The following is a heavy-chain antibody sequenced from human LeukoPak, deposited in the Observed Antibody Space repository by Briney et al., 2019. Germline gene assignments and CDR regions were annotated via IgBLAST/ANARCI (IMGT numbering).Heavy chain of an antibody. CDR1: GGSISSYY. Sequence: SETLSLTCTVSGGSISSYYWSWIRQPPGKGLEWIGYIYYSGSTNYNPSLKSRVTISVDTSKNQFSLKLSSVTAADTAVYYCAKGQEGYDAFDIWGQGTMVTVSS. V-gene: IGHV4-59*01. CDR3: AKGQEGYDAFDI. CDR2: IYYSGST. J-gene: IGHJ3*02. D-gene: IGHD5-18*01.